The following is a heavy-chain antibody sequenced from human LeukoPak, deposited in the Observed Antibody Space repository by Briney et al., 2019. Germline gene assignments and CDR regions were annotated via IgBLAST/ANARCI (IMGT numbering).Heavy chain of an antibody. J-gene: IGHJ6*02. D-gene: IGHD6-13*01. V-gene: IGHV3-23*01. CDR3: AKAAISSWPSYYYGMDV. CDR2: ITGSGGNT. CDR1: GFIFSSYS. Sequence: AGSLRLSCAASGFIFSSYSMSWVRQAPGKGLEWVSVITGSGGNTYYADSVKGRFTISKDNSKNTVYLQMSSLRVDDTAVYYCAKAAISSWPSYYYGMDVWGQGTTVTVSS.